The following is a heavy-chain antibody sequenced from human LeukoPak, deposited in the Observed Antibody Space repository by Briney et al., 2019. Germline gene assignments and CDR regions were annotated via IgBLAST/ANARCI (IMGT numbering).Heavy chain of an antibody. CDR2: IYSGGDT. V-gene: IGHV3-66*01. D-gene: IGHD6-19*01. CDR3: AKERNLEIAVAGTIFDY. J-gene: IGHJ4*02. CDR1: GFTVSSNY. Sequence: GGSLRLSCAASGFTVSSNYMGWVRQAPGKGLEWVSVIYSGGDTYYADSVKGRFTISRDNSKNMIYLEMTSLRAEDTAVYYCAKERNLEIAVAGTIFDYWGQGTLVTVSS.